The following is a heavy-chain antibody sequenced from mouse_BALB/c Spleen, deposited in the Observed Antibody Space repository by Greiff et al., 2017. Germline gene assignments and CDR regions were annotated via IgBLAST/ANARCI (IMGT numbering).Heavy chain of an antibody. J-gene: IGHJ4*01. V-gene: IGHV1S41*01. Sequence: DLVKPGASVKLSCKASGYTFISYWINWIKQRPGQGLEWIGRIAPGSGSTYYNEMFKGKATLTVDTSSSTAYIQLSSLSSEDSAVYFCAREGDYYGSSYFYAMDYWGQGTSVTVSS. D-gene: IGHD1-1*01. CDR3: AREGDYYGSSYFYAMDY. CDR2: IAPGSGST. CDR1: GYTFISYW.